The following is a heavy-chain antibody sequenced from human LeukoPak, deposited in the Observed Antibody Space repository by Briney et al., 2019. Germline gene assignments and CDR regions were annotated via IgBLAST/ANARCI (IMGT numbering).Heavy chain of an antibody. V-gene: IGHV3-30-3*01. CDR3: ARPTYSSSWPNYFDY. CDR2: ISYDGSHK. CDR1: GFTYSSYG. Sequence: GRSLRLSWAASGFTYSSYGMHGVRQAPGKGLEWVAVISYDGSHKYYADSVKGRFTIPRDNSKNTLYLQMNSLRAEDTAVYYCARPTYSSSWPNYFDYWGQGTLVTVSS. J-gene: IGHJ4*02. D-gene: IGHD6-13*01.